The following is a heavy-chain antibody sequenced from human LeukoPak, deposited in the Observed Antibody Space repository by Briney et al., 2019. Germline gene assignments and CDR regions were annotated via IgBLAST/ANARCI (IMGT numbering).Heavy chain of an antibody. J-gene: IGHJ4*02. D-gene: IGHD6-19*01. V-gene: IGHV3-30-3*01. Sequence: PGRSLRLSCAASGFTFSSYAVHWVRQAPGKGLEWVAVISYDGSNKYYADSVKGRFTISRDNSKNTLCLQMNSLRAEDTAVYYCAREPLYNNGWQRHFDSWGQGTLVTVSS. CDR3: AREPLYNNGWQRHFDS. CDR1: GFTFSSYA. CDR2: ISYDGSNK.